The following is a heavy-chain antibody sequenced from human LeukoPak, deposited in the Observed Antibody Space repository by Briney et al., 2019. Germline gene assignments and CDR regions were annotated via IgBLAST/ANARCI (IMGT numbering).Heavy chain of an antibody. CDR2: IIPIFGTA. J-gene: IGHJ3*02. CDR1: GGTFSSYA. V-gene: IGHV1-69*05. D-gene: IGHD3-22*01. CDR3: ARDLFYDSSGYYYGVGAFDI. Sequence: SVKVSCKASGGTFSSYAISWVRQAPGRGLEWMGGIIPIFGTANYAQKFQGRVTITTAESTSTAYMELSSLRSEDTAVYSCARDLFYDSSGYYYGVGAFDIWGQGTMVTVSS.